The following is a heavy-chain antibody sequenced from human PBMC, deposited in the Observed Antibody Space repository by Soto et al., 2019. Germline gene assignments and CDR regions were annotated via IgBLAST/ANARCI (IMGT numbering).Heavy chain of an antibody. CDR1: SGSISSSNW. D-gene: IGHD3-10*01. CDR3: AISSRYYYGSGSYFDY. Sequence: SETLSLTCAVSSGSISSSNWWSWVRQPPGKGLEWIVEIYHSGSTNYNPSLKSRVTISVDKSKNQFSLKLSSVTAADTAVYYCAISSRYYYGSGSYFDYWGQGTLVTVSS. CDR2: IYHSGST. V-gene: IGHV4-4*02. J-gene: IGHJ4*02.